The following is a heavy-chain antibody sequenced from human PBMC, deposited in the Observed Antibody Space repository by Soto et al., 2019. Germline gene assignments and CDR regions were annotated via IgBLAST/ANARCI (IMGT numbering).Heavy chain of an antibody. D-gene: IGHD3-3*02. CDR1: GGSISSGTYY. V-gene: IGHV4-39*01. CDR2: IYYSGST. J-gene: IGHJ5*02. Sequence: SETLSLTCTVSGGSISSGTYYWGWIRQPPGKGLECIGSIYYSGSTYYNPSLKSRVTISVDTSKNQFSLKLNSVTAADTAVYYCARLGAFYQSLDPWGPGTLVTVSS. CDR3: ARLGAFYQSLDP.